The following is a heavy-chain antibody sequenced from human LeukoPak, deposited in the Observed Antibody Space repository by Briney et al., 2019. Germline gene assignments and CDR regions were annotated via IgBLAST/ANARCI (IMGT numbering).Heavy chain of an antibody. CDR2: ISPNSGGT. J-gene: IGHJ4*02. V-gene: IGHV1-2*06. D-gene: IGHD3-22*01. CDR1: GYIFIGYY. Sequence: SSVTVSCKASGYIFIGYYMHGVRQAPGQGLEWMGRISPNSGGTNYAQKFQGRVTMTRDTTISTAYMELSRLEADDVAVYDRVGARGYYDSCGYSDDDRGQVALVTVSS. CDR3: VGARGYYDSCGYSDDD.